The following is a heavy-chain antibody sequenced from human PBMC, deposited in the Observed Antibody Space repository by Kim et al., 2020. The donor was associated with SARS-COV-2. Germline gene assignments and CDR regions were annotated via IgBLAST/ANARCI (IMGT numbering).Heavy chain of an antibody. CDR1: GFTFSSYA. CDR3: AKGIYSSSWYPLFDY. D-gene: IGHD6-13*01. J-gene: IGHJ4*02. Sequence: GGSLRLSCAASGFTFSSYAMSWVRQAPGKGLEWVSAISGSGGSTYYADSVKGRFTISRDNSKNTLYLQMNSLRAEDTAVYYCAKGIYSSSWYPLFDYWGQGTLVTVSS. CDR2: ISGSGGST. V-gene: IGHV3-23*01.